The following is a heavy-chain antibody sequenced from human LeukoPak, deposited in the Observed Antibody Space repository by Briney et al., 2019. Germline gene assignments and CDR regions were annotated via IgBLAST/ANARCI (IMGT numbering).Heavy chain of an antibody. J-gene: IGHJ5*02. CDR2: IIPIFGTA. V-gene: IGHV1-69*05. Sequence: GASVKVSCKASGGTFSSYAISWVRQAPGQGLEWMGGIIPIFGTANYAQKFQGRVTITTDESTSTAYMELSSLRSEDTDVYYCSRPRDINNNWFDPWGQGTLVTVSS. CDR3: SRPRDINNNWFDP. CDR1: GGTFSSYA. D-gene: IGHD5-24*01.